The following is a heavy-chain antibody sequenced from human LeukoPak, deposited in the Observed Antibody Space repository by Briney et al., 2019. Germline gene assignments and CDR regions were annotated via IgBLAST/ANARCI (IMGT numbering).Heavy chain of an antibody. Sequence: GGSLRLSCAASGFTFSSYGMSWVRQAPGKGLEWVSAISGSGGSTYYADSVKGRFTISRDNSKNTLYLQMNSLRAEVTAVYYCAKAGNYCSGGSCYPRFDYWGQGTLVTVSS. V-gene: IGHV3-23*01. J-gene: IGHJ4*02. CDR3: AKAGNYCSGGSCYPRFDY. CDR1: GFTFSSYG. CDR2: ISGSGGST. D-gene: IGHD2-15*01.